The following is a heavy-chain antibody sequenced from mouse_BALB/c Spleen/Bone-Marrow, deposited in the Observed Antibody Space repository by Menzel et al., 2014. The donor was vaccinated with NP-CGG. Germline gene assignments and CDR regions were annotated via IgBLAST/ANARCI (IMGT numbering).Heavy chain of an antibody. J-gene: IGHJ3*01. CDR3: ARLRGYSLAWFAY. V-gene: IGHV1-63*01. Sequence: QVQLQQSGAELVRPGTSVKISCKASGYAFTNYWLGWVKQRPGHGLEWIGDIYPGSGNTYYNEKFKGKATLTADKSSSTAYMQLSSLTSEDSAVYFCARLRGYSLAWFAYWGQGTLVTVSA. CDR1: GYAFTNYW. D-gene: IGHD2-3*01. CDR2: IYPGSGNT.